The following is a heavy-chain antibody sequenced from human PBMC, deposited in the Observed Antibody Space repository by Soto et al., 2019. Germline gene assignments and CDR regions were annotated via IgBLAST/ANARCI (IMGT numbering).Heavy chain of an antibody. CDR1: GFTFSDYY. CDR2: ISSSGNTV. CDR3: ARDSRVYYGSGSSVVG. V-gene: IGHV3-11*01. J-gene: IGHJ4*02. D-gene: IGHD3-10*01. Sequence: QAHLVESGGDLVKPGGSLRLSCAASGFTFSDYYMSWIRQAPGKGLEWISYISSSGNTVYYADSVEGRFTISRDNAQNSLYLQMNNLRAEDTAVYYCARDSRVYYGSGSSVVGWGQGTLVTVSS.